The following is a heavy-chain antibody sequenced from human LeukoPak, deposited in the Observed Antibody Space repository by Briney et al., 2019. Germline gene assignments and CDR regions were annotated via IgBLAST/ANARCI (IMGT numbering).Heavy chain of an antibody. CDR3: ARAAYSGSYHSDY. D-gene: IGHD1-26*01. CDR2: IYYSGST. V-gene: IGHV4-61*01. Sequence: SETLTLTCTVSGGSVNSGSYYWNWIRQPPGKGLEWIGYIYYSGSTNYNPSLKSRVTISVDTSKNQFSLKLSSVTAADTAVYYCARAAYSGSYHSDYWGQGTLVTVSS. J-gene: IGHJ4*02. CDR1: GGSVNSGSYY.